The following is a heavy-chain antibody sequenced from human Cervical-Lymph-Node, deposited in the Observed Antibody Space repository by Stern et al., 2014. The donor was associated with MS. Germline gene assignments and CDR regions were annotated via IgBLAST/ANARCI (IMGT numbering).Heavy chain of an antibody. CDR3: ATDRDDFRSGYSAPTKGYGLDV. CDR1: GYTLTDFS. D-gene: IGHD3-3*01. J-gene: IGHJ6*02. Sequence: QVQLVQSGAEVKKPGASVKVSCKVSGYTLTDFSMHWVRQAPGKGLEWMGGFDPEDGETIHAQKFQGRVTMTEDTSTDTAYMELSSLRSEDTAVYYCATDRDDFRSGYSAPTKGYGLDVWGQGTTVTVTS. CDR2: FDPEDGET. V-gene: IGHV1-24*01.